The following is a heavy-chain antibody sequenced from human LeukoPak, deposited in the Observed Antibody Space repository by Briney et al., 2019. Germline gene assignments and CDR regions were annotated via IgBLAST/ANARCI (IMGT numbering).Heavy chain of an antibody. J-gene: IGHJ6*02. CDR1: GGSISSYY. V-gene: IGHV4-59*01. CDR2: IYYSGST. CDR3: ARDSGDYYGSGSPPIHYGMDV. D-gene: IGHD3-10*01. Sequence: SETLSLTCTVSGGSISSYYWSWIRQPPGKGLEWIGYIYYSGSTNYNPSLKSRVTISVDTSKNQFSLKLSSVTAADTAVYYCARDSGDYYGSGSPPIHYGMDVWGQGTTVTVSS.